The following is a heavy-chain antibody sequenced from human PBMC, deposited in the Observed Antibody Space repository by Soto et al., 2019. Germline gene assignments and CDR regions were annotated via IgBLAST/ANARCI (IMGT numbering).Heavy chain of an antibody. J-gene: IGHJ5*02. CDR1: GGSISSYY. Sequence: QVQLQESGPGLMKPSETLSLTCTVSGGSISSYYWSWIRQPPGKGLEWMGYIYYSGSTNYNPSLMSRVTIAVATSKNHFSLRLSSVTAADPAVYYCARSAATWFDPWGQGTLVTVSS. CDR3: ARSAATWFDP. V-gene: IGHV4-59*08. CDR2: IYYSGST.